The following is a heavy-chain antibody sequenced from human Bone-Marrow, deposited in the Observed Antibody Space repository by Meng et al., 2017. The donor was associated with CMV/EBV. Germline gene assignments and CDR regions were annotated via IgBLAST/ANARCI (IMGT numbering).Heavy chain of an antibody. CDR2: TRNKANSYTT. V-gene: IGHV3-72*01. Sequence: GESLKISCAASGFTFSDHYMDWVRQAPGKGLEWVGRTRNKANSYTTEYAASVKGRFTISRDDSKNSLYLQMNSLKTEDTAVYYCARDLYYADIVVVPAAMPRPVDYWGQGTLVTVSS. CDR1: GFTFSDHY. CDR3: ARDLYYADIVVVPAAMPRPVDY. J-gene: IGHJ4*02. D-gene: IGHD2-2*01.